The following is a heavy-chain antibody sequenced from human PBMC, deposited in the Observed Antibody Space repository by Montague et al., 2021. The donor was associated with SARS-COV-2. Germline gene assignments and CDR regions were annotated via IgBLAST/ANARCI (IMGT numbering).Heavy chain of an antibody. Sequence: QSGAEVKKPGESLKISCKGSGYSFTSYWIGWVRQMPGKGLEWMGIIYPGDSDTRYSPSFQGQVTISADKSISTAYLQWSSLKASDTAMYYCARLLPTMVRGVTRLDYYGMDVWGQGTTVTVSS. V-gene: IGHV5-51*03. D-gene: IGHD3-10*01. J-gene: IGHJ6*02. CDR2: IYPGDSDT. CDR3: ARLLPTMVRGVTRLDYYGMDV. CDR1: GYSFTSYW.